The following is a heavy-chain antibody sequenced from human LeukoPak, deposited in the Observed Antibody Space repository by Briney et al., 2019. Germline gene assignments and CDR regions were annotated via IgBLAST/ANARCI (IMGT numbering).Heavy chain of an antibody. CDR3: ARVRGQLELLSYYYGMDV. D-gene: IGHD1-7*01. V-gene: IGHV4-39*01. Sequence: SETLSLNCTVSGGSISSSSYYWGWIRQPPGKGLEWIGSIYYSGSTYYNPSLKSRVTISVDTSKNQFSLKLSSVTAADTAVYYCARVRGQLELLSYYYGMDVWGQGTTVTVSS. J-gene: IGHJ6*02. CDR1: GGSISSSSYY. CDR2: IYYSGST.